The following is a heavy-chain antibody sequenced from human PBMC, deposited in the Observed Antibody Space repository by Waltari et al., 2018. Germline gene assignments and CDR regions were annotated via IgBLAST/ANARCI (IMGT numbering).Heavy chain of an antibody. Sequence: EVHLVESGGGLVRPGGSLRLSCAASGFTFSSFWMHWVRQAPGKGPPGVARMSGDGAGTHYADSVRGRFTISRDNANNMVYLQMNSLSDDDTATYFCARASISRDTGNTFDSWGQGNLVTVSS. CDR1: GFTFSSFW. CDR2: MSGDGAGT. D-gene: IGHD5-18*01. J-gene: IGHJ4*02. CDR3: ARASISRDTGNTFDS. V-gene: IGHV3-74*01.